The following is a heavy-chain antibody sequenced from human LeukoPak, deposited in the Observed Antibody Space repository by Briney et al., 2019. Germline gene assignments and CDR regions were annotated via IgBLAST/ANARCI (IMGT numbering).Heavy chain of an antibody. D-gene: IGHD1-26*01. CDR2: ISSSSSYI. CDR1: GFTFSDYS. Sequence: GGSLRLSCAASGFTFSDYSMNWVRQAPGKGLEWVSSISSSSSYIYYADSVKGRFTISRDNAKNSLYLQMNSLRAEDTAVYYCARETSPRTIVGATSGFDYWGQGTLVTVSS. CDR3: ARETSPRTIVGATSGFDY. V-gene: IGHV3-21*01. J-gene: IGHJ4*02.